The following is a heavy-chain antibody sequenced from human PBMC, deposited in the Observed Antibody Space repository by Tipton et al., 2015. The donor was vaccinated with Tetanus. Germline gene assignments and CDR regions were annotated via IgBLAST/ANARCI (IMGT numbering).Heavy chain of an antibody. CDR3: AKLPDYGGNTSEDY. V-gene: IGHV3-9*01. CDR1: GFTFDDYA. CDR2: ISWNSGSI. Sequence: SLRLSCAASGFTFDDYAMHWVRQAPGKGLEWVSGISWNSGSIGYADSVKGRFTISRDNAKNSLYLQMNSLRAEDTALYYCAKLPDYGGNTSEDYWGQGTLVTVSS. D-gene: IGHD4-23*01. J-gene: IGHJ4*02.